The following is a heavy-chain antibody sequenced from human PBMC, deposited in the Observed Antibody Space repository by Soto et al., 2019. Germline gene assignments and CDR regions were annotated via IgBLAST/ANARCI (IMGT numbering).Heavy chain of an antibody. J-gene: IGHJ6*02. CDR3: ARDTRGYGMDV. Sequence: SETLCLTCTVSGGSISSYDWSWIRQPPGKGLEWIGYIYYSGSTNYNPSLKSRVTISVDTSKNQFSLKLSSVTAADTAVYYCARDTRGYGMDVWGQGTTVTVSS. D-gene: IGHD2-2*01. CDR2: IYYSGST. V-gene: IGHV4-59*01. CDR1: GGSISSYD.